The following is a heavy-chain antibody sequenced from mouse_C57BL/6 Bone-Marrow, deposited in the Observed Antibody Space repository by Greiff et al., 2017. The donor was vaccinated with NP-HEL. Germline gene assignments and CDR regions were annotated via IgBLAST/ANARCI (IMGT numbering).Heavy chain of an antibody. CDR3: ARNYGKGY. CDR1: GYTFTSYG. Sequence: VQLQQSGAELARPGASVKLSCKASGYTFTSYGISWVKQRPGQGLEWIGEIYPRSGNTYYNEKFKGKATLTADKSSSTAYMELRSLTSEDSAVYFCARNYGKGYWGQGTTLTVSS. CDR2: IYPRSGNT. D-gene: IGHD1-1*01. V-gene: IGHV1-81*01. J-gene: IGHJ2*01.